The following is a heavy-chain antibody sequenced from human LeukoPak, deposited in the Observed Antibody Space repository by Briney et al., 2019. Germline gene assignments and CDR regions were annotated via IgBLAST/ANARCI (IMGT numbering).Heavy chain of an antibody. V-gene: IGHV3-21*01. Sequence: PGGSLRLSCAASGFTFSSYSMNWVRQAPGKGLEWVSSISSSSSYIYYADSVKGRFTISRDNAKNSLYLQMNSLRAEDTAVYYCASLFLSELVIYTWGQGTLVTVSS. CDR2: ISSSSSYI. J-gene: IGHJ5*02. D-gene: IGHD3-22*01. CDR3: ASLFLSELVIYT. CDR1: GFTFSSYS.